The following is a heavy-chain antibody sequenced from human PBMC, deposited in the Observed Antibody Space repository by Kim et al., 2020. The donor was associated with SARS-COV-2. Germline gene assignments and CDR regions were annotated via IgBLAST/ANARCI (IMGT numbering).Heavy chain of an antibody. D-gene: IGHD1-1*01. Sequence: AQKFQGKLTITADESTSTTYMELSSLRSEDTAVYYCAREGIRMPTNPFDDWGQGTLVTVSS. J-gene: IGHJ4*02. CDR3: AREGIRMPTNPFDD. V-gene: IGHV1-69*01.